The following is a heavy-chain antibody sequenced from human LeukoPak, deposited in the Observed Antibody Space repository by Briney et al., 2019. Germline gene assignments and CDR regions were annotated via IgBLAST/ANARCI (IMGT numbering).Heavy chain of an antibody. Sequence: PSETLSLTCTVSGDSISSYYWSWIRQPPGKGLEWIGYIDYSGSTSYNPSLKSRVTISIDTSKNQFSLRLNSVTAADTAVYYCARVAVAINNYYYYYYMDVWGKGTTVTISS. CDR1: GDSISSYY. CDR3: ARVAVAINNYYYYYYMDV. D-gene: IGHD6-19*01. V-gene: IGHV4-59*01. CDR2: IDYSGST. J-gene: IGHJ6*03.